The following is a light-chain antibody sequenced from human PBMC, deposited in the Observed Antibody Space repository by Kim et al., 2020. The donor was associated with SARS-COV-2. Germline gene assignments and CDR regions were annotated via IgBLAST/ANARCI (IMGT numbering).Light chain of an antibody. V-gene: IGKV1-8*01. CDR1: QGISSY. Sequence: ASTGDRVTTTCRASQGISSYLPWYQQKPGKAPKLLIYAASTLQSGVPSRFSGSGSGTDFTLTISCLQSEDFATYYCQQYYSYPKLTFGGGTKLEI. J-gene: IGKJ4*01. CDR2: AAS. CDR3: QQYYSYPKLT.